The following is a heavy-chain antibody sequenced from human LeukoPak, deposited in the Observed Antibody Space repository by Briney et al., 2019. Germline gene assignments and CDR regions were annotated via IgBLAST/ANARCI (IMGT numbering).Heavy chain of an antibody. D-gene: IGHD6-19*01. V-gene: IGHV4-59*12. CDR1: GGSISSYY. J-gene: IGHJ4*02. CDR2: IYYSGST. Sequence: PSETLSLTCTVSGGSISSYYWSWIRQPPGKGLEWIGYIYYSGSTNYNPSLKSRVTMSVDTSKNQFSLQLTSVTAADAAVYYCARSSDSSGYYGGGIIDYWGQGTLVTVSS. CDR3: ARSSDSSGYYGGGIIDY.